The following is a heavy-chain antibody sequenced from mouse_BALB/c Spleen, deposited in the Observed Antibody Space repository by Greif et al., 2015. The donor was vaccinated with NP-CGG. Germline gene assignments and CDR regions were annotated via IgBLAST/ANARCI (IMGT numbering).Heavy chain of an antibody. Sequence: VKLQESGSVLVRPGASVKLSCKASGYTFTSSWMHWAEQRPGQGLEWIGEIHPNSGNTNYNEKFKGKATLTVDTSSSTAYVDLSSLTSEDSAVYYCARDWYFDYWGQGTTPTVSS. CDR3: ARDWYFDY. V-gene: IGHV1S130*01. J-gene: IGHJ2*01. CDR2: IHPNSGNT. CDR1: GYTFTSSW. D-gene: IGHD4-1*01.